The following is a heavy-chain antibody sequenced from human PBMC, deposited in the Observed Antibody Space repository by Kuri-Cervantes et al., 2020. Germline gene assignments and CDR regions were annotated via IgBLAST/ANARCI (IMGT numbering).Heavy chain of an antibody. D-gene: IGHD2-2*01. CDR2: MNSNSGNT. V-gene: IGHV1-8*01. CDR1: GYTLTSYD. Sequence: ASVQVSCKASGYTLTSYDINWVRQATGQGLEWRGWMNSNSGNTGYAEKFQGRVIMISNTSISTSYMELISLRSEDTAVYYCASGIVVVPAAIAWFDPWGQGTLVTVSS. CDR3: ASGIVVVPAAIAWFDP. J-gene: IGHJ5*02.